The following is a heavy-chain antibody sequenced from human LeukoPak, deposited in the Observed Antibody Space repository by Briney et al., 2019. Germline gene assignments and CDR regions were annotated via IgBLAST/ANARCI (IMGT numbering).Heavy chain of an antibody. D-gene: IGHD5-12*01. CDR2: IKPSSGGT. V-gene: IGHV1-2*02. J-gene: IGHJ4*02. CDR1: GYTFTGYF. CDR3: ARDLAGSGYYVY. Sequence: ASVKVSCKASGYTFTGYFMHWGPQAPGQRLEWRGWIKPSSGGTNYAQKFQGRVTMTSDTSISTAYIELSRLTSDDTAMYYCARDLAGSGYYVYWGEGTLVTVSS.